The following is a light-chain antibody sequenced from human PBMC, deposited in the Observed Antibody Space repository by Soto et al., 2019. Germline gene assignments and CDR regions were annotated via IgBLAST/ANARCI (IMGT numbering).Light chain of an antibody. CDR3: QQLWTYPLT. CDR1: QDVSRS. Sequence: DIQMTQSPSTLSASVGDRVTITCRASQDVSRSLGWYQQKPGKAPSPLISAASTLHSGVPSRFSGSGSGTDFTLTISSLQPEDFATYYCQQLWTYPLTFGGGTKVDIK. V-gene: IGKV1-9*01. CDR2: AAS. J-gene: IGKJ4*01.